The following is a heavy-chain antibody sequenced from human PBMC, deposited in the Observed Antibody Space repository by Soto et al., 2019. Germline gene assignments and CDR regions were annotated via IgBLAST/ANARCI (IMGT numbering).Heavy chain of an antibody. CDR2: ISDSGHNV. J-gene: IGHJ6*02. Sequence: LRLSCAASGFSFSKFAMNWVRLPPGKGLEWVSGISDSGHNVVYADSVRGRFTISRDNSKSILYLQMDRLTVDDSAVYYCAKQFVDVWGQGTTVTVSS. CDR1: GFSFSKFA. V-gene: IGHV3-23*01. CDR3: AKQFVDV.